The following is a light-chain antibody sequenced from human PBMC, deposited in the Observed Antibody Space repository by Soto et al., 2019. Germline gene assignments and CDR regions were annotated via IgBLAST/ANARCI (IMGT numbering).Light chain of an antibody. Sequence: QSALTQPASVSGSPGQSITISCTGTSSDVGGYNYVSWYQQHPGKAPKLMIYDVSNRPSGVSNRFSGSKSGNTASLTLSGLQAEDEADYYCSSYTSSSTSVVFGGGTKVTVL. CDR1: SSDVGGYNY. V-gene: IGLV2-14*01. CDR3: SSYTSSSTSVV. J-gene: IGLJ2*01. CDR2: DVS.